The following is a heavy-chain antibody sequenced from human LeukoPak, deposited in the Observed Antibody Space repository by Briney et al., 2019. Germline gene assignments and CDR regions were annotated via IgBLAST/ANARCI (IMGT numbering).Heavy chain of an antibody. V-gene: IGHV4-4*09. D-gene: IGHD1-26*01. Sequence: SETLSLTCTVSGASISHYYWSWIRQTPEKGLEWMGHIHTSGGSSPYPSLKSRLTMSIETSRNQFPLKLTSVTAADTAVYFCARLGSYHDFWGQGALVTVSS. J-gene: IGHJ4*02. CDR3: ARLGSYHDF. CDR2: IHTSGGS. CDR1: GASISHYY.